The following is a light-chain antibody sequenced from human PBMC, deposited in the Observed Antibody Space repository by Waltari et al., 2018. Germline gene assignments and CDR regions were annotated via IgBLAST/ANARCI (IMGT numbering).Light chain of an antibody. J-gene: IGKJ4*01. CDR1: QAIRNY. V-gene: IGKV1-39*01. CDR3: QQSYTTPPRT. Sequence: DIQMTQSPSSLSASVGDSVTITCRASQAIRNYLNWYQQKPGKAPKLLIYAASSLQSGVPSRFSGSGSGTDFTLTISSLQPEDFATYYCQQSYTTPPRTFGGGTKVEIK. CDR2: AAS.